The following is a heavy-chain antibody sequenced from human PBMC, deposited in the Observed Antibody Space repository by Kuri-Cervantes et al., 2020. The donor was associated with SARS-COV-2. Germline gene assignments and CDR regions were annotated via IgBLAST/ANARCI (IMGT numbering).Heavy chain of an antibody. Sequence: SETLSLTCAVYGGSFSGYYWSWIRQPPGKGLEWIGEINHSGSTNYNPSLKSRVTISVDTSKNQFSLKLSSVTAADTAVYYCARVFHGSGSYYSGAAVTFGMDVWGQGTTVTVSS. CDR3: ARVFHGSGSYYSGAAVTFGMDV. D-gene: IGHD3-10*01. J-gene: IGHJ6*02. CDR2: INHSGST. V-gene: IGHV4-34*01. CDR1: GGSFSGYY.